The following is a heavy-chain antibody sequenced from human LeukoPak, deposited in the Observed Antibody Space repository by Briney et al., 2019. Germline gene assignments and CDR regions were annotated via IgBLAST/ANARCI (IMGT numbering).Heavy chain of an antibody. CDR3: ARVFIGDYGDYQFDY. Sequence: GGSLRLSCAASGFIFSSYGMNWVRQAPGKGLEWVSYISSSSSTIYYADSVKGRFTISRDNAKNSLYLQMNSLRAEDTAVYYCARVFIGDYGDYQFDYWGQGTLVTVSS. J-gene: IGHJ4*02. D-gene: IGHD4-17*01. CDR2: ISSSSSTI. CDR1: GFIFSSYG. V-gene: IGHV3-48*01.